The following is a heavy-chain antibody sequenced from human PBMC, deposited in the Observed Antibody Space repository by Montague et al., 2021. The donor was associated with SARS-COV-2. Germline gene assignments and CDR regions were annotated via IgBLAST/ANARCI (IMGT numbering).Heavy chain of an antibody. D-gene: IGHD6-13*01. V-gene: IGHV4-39*07. CDR3: ARVGRQQLVRLSGMDV. J-gene: IGHJ6*02. Sequence: SETLSLTCTVSGGTISSSSYYWGWIRQPPGKGLEWIGSIYNRGSTYYXXXLKSRVTISVDTSKNQFSLKLSSVTAADTTVYYCARVGRQQLVRLSGMDVWGQGTTVTVSS. CDR2: IYNRGST. CDR1: GGTISSSSYY.